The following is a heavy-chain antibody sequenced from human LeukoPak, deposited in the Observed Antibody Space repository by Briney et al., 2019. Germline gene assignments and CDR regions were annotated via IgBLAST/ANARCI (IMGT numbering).Heavy chain of an antibody. V-gene: IGHV3-7*03. CDR1: GFTFSSYW. D-gene: IGHD3-10*01. CDR3: ARGDYYGSGSYYHDAFDT. J-gene: IGHJ3*02. Sequence: GGSLRLSCAASGFTFSSYWMSWVRQAPGKGLEWVANIKPDGSEKHYVDPVKGRLTIARDNAKNSLYLQMNSLRAEDTAVYYCARGDYYGSGSYYHDAFDTWGQGTMVTVSS. CDR2: IKPDGSEK.